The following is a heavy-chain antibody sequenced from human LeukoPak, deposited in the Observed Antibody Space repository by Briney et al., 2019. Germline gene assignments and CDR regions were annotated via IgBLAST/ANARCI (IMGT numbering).Heavy chain of an antibody. D-gene: IGHD3-3*01. CDR3: ARRDDFGVTNFDY. J-gene: IGHJ4*02. CDR2: MNPNSGNT. V-gene: IGHV1-8*01. Sequence: GASVKVSCKASGYTFTSYDINWVRQAPGQGLEWMGWMNPNSGNTGYAQKFQGRVTMTRNTSISTAYMELSSLRSEDTAVYYCARRDDFGVTNFDYWGQGTLVTVSS. CDR1: GYTFTSYD.